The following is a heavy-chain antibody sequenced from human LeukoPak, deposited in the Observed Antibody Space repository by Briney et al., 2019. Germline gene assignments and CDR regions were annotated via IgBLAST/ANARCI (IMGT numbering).Heavy chain of an antibody. Sequence: PSETLSLTCTVSGGSISSGSYYWSWIRQPAGKGLEWIGRIYTSGSTNYNPSLKSRVTISVDTSKNQFSLKLSSVTAADTAVYYCARVGYSNTPLGYYYYMDVWGKGTTVTVSS. J-gene: IGHJ6*03. CDR3: ARVGYSNTPLGYYYYMDV. V-gene: IGHV4-61*02. CDR2: IYTSGST. D-gene: IGHD5-12*01. CDR1: GGSISSGSYY.